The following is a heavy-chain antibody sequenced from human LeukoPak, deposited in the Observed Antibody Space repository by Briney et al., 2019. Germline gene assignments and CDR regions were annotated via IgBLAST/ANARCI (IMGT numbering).Heavy chain of an antibody. CDR3: AKAMRYYYDSSGYYLDY. CDR2: ISGSGGST. D-gene: IGHD3-22*01. V-gene: IGHV3-23*01. J-gene: IGHJ4*02. Sequence: GGSLRLSCAASGFTFSSYAMSWVRQAPGKGLEWVSAISGSGGSTYYADSVKGRFTISRDNSKNTLYLQMSSLRAEDTAVYYCAKAMRYYYDSSGYYLDYWGQGTLVTVSS. CDR1: GFTFSSYA.